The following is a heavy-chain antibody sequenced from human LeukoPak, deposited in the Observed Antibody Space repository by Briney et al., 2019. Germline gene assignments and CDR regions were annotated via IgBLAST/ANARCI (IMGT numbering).Heavy chain of an antibody. CDR2: ITWQSGTI. V-gene: IGHV3-9*01. CDR3: AKTDLQYCSSASCYSFDN. Sequence: SLRLSCAASGFTFDDYAMHWVRQAPGKGLEWVSGITWQSGTIGYADSVRGRFSISRDNPKSFLYLQMNSLRGEDTGFYYCAKTDLQYCSSASCYSFDNWGQGTLVTVSS. D-gene: IGHD3-10*01. J-gene: IGHJ4*02. CDR1: GFTFDDYA.